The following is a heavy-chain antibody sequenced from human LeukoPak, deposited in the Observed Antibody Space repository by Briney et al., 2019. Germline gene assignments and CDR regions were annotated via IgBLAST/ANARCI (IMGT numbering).Heavy chain of an antibody. J-gene: IGHJ3*02. D-gene: IGHD3-10*01. V-gene: IGHV3-30-3*01. CDR3: ARGYFGELVACTFHI. CDR1: GFTFSSNA. CDR2: ISHDGSNQ. Sequence: GGSLRLSCAASGFTFSSNAMHWDRQAPGKGLEWVAVISHDGSNQYYADSVKGRFTISRDNSKNALYLQMNSLRAEDTAVYYCARGYFGELVACTFHIWGQGTMVTVSS.